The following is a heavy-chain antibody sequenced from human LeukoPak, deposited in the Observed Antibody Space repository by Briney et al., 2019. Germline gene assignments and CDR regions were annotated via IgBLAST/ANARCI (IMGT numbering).Heavy chain of an antibody. Sequence: GGSLLLSCAASGFTFSSYWMNWARQAPGKGLEWVASINLNGNVNYYVDSVKGRFTISRDNAKNSLYLQMSNLRAEDTAVYFCARGGGLDVWGQGATVTVSS. CDR3: ARGGGLDV. CDR2: INLNGNVN. V-gene: IGHV3-7*03. D-gene: IGHD3-16*01. J-gene: IGHJ6*02. CDR1: GFTFSSYW.